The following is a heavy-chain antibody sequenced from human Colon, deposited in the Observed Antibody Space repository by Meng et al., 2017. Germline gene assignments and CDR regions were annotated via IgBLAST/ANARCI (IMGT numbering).Heavy chain of an antibody. Sequence: ASVKVSCKASGDPFINYGISWVRQAPGQGLEWMGWITAHSGSTNYAQKFQGRVIMTTDTSTNTAYMELRSLRSDDSAVYYCARDQKYSFGTYFFDSWGQGTLVTVSS. J-gene: IGHJ4*02. CDR3: ARDQKYSFGTYFFDS. CDR2: ITAHSGST. V-gene: IGHV1-18*01. CDR1: GDPFINYG. D-gene: IGHD5-18*01.